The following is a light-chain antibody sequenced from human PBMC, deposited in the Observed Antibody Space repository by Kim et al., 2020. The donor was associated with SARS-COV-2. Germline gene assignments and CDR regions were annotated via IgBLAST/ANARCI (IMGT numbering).Light chain of an antibody. J-gene: IGLJ3*02. CDR3: QSYDSSLSGWV. CDR1: NCKIGSGYD. CDR2: GNS. Sequence: RVGSRCTGRNCKIGSGYDVRWYQQLPGTAPQPLSYGNSNRPSGVPDRFSGSKSGTSASLAITGLQAEDEADYYCQSYDSSLSGWVFGGGTQLTVL. V-gene: IGLV1-40*01.